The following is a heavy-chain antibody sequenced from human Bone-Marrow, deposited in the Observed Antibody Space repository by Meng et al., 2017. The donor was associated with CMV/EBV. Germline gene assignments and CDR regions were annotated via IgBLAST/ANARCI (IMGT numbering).Heavy chain of an antibody. CDR3: ARDKVLGTITLRMGFDY. J-gene: IGHJ4*02. CDR2: ISYDGSNK. D-gene: IGHD5-12*01. V-gene: IGHV3-30-3*01. CDR1: GFTFSSYW. Sequence: GESLKISCAASGFTFSSYWMTWVRQAPGKGLEWVAVISYDGSNKYYADSVKGRFTISRDNSKNTLYLQMNSLRAEDTAVYYCARDKVLGTITLRMGFDYWGQGTLVTVSS.